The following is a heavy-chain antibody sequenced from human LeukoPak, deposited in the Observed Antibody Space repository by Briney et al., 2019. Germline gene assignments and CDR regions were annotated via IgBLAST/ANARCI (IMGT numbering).Heavy chain of an antibody. J-gene: IGHJ4*02. Sequence: ASVKVSCKASDYTFTSFGITWVRQAPGQGLEWMGWISVYNGNINYAQKFQGRVTMTTDTSTSTAYMELRSLRSDDTAVYYCARVKGSSGWYGFDYWGLGTLVTVSS. CDR2: ISVYNGNI. CDR3: ARVKGSSGWYGFDY. CDR1: DYTFTSFG. D-gene: IGHD6-19*01. V-gene: IGHV1-18*01.